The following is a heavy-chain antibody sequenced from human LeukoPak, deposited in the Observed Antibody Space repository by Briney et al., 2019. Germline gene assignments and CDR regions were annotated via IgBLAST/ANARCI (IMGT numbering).Heavy chain of an antibody. CDR3: ARGDGGSYQELYFDL. D-gene: IGHD1-26*01. J-gene: IGHJ2*01. CDR2: IYHSGST. CDR1: GGSISSSNW. Sequence: SETLSLTCAVSGGSISSSNWWSWVRQPPGKGLEWIGEIYHSGSTNYNPSLKSRVTISVDKSKNQFSLKLSSVTAADTAVYYCARGDGGSYQELYFDLWGRGTLVTVSS. V-gene: IGHV4-4*02.